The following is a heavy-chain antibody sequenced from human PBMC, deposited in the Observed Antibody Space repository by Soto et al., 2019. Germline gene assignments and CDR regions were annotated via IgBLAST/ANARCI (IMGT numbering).Heavy chain of an antibody. CDR2: TYYRSKCYK. CDR1: GDSVSSNSAA. CDR3: VRTVGWLDP. J-gene: IGHJ5*02. Sequence: SQTLSLTCAISGDSVSSNSAAWNWIRQSPSRGLEWLGRTYYRSKCYKEYAASVRSRITINPDTSKNQFSLQLNSVSPEDTAVYYCVRTVGWLDPWGQGILVTVSS. D-gene: IGHD2-15*01. V-gene: IGHV6-1*01.